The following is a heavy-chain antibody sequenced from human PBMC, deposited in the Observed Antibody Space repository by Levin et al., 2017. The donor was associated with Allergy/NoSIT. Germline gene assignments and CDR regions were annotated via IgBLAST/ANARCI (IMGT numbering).Heavy chain of an antibody. J-gene: IGHJ4*02. Sequence: PSETLSLTCAVSGGSISSSNWWSWVRQPPGKGLEWIGEIYHSGSTNYNPSLKSRVTISVDKSKNQFSLKLSSVTAADTAVYYCARYSGDYDFWSGYYADYWGQGTLVTVSS. CDR1: GGSISSSNW. CDR3: ARYSGDYDFWSGYYADY. CDR2: IYHSGST. V-gene: IGHV4-4*02. D-gene: IGHD3-3*01.